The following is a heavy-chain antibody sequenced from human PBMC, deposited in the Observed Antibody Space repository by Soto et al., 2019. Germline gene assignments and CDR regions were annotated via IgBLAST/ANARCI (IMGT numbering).Heavy chain of an antibody. CDR2: INAGNGDT. CDR3: ARYIFGVVPNY. D-gene: IGHD3-3*01. J-gene: IGHJ4*02. CDR1: GYTFTNYS. Sequence: ASVKVSCKASGYTFTNYSIHWVRQAPGQGLEWSGWINAGNGDTQYSQKFQGRFTITSDTSASTAYMELSSLRSEDSALYFCARYIFGVVPNYWGQGTLVTVSS. V-gene: IGHV1-3*01.